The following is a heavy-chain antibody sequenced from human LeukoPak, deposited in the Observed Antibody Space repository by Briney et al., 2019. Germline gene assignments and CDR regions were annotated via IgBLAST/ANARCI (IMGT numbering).Heavy chain of an antibody. CDR1: GGSFSGYY. Sequence: SETLSLTCAVYGGSFSGYYWSWIRQPPGKGLEWIGEINHSGSTNYNPSLKSRVTISVDTSKNQFSLKLSSVTAADTAVYYCARGLHYAFDIWGRGTMVTVSS. CDR3: ARGLHYAFDI. CDR2: INHSGST. J-gene: IGHJ3*02. V-gene: IGHV4-34*01.